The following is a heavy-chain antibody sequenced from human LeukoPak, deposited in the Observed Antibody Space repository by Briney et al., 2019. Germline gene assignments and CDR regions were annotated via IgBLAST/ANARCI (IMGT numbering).Heavy chain of an antibody. Sequence: PGGSLRLSCAASGFTFSDYYMSWIRQAPGKGLEWVSYISSSGSTIYCADSVKGRFTISRDNAKNSLYLQMNSLRAEDTAVYYRARYNGSYYRSDFDYWGQGTLVTVSS. CDR1: GFTFSDYY. CDR3: ARYNGSYYRSDFDY. J-gene: IGHJ4*02. V-gene: IGHV3-11*01. CDR2: ISSSGSTI. D-gene: IGHD1-26*01.